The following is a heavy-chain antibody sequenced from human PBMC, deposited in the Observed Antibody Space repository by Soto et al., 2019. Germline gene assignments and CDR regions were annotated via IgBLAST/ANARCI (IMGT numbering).Heavy chain of an antibody. V-gene: IGHV4-59*11. J-gene: IGHJ3*02. CDR3: ARDYHSGGAFDI. CDR2: IYYSGST. CDR1: GGSISSHY. D-gene: IGHD6-19*01. Sequence: TSETLSLTCTVSGGSISSHYWSWIRQPPGKGLEWIGYIYYSGSTNYNPSLKSRVTISVDTSKNQFSLKLSSVTAADTAVYYCARDYHSGGAFDIWGQGTMVT.